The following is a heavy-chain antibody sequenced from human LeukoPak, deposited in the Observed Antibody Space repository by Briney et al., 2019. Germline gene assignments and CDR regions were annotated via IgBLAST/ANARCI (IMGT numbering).Heavy chain of an antibody. V-gene: IGHV5-51*01. J-gene: IGHJ5*02. Sequence: GESLKISCKGSGYSLTSYWIGWVCQMPGKGLEWMGIIYPGDSDTRYSPSFQGQVTISADKSISTAYLQWSSLKASDTAMYYCARTWTLSGFWFDPWGQGTLVTVSS. CDR1: GYSLTSYW. D-gene: IGHD3-10*01. CDR2: IYPGDSDT. CDR3: ARTWTLSGFWFDP.